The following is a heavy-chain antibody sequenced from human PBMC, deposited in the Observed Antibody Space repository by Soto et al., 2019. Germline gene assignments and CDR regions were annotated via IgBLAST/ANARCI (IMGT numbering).Heavy chain of an antibody. CDR3: AKEAGYSYGYDGMDV. CDR2: ISGSGIST. V-gene: IGHV3-23*01. D-gene: IGHD5-18*01. Sequence: EVQLLESGGGLVQPGGSLRLSCAASGFTFSSYAMSWVRQAPGMGLEWVSAISGSGISTYYADSVKGRFTISRDNSKNTLNLQMNRLRAEDTAVYYCAKEAGYSYGYDGMDVWGQGTTVTVSS. CDR1: GFTFSSYA. J-gene: IGHJ6*02.